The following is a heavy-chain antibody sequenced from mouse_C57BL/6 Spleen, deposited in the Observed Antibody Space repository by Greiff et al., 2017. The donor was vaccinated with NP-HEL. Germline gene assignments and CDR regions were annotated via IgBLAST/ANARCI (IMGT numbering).Heavy chain of an antibody. CDR1: GYAFSSSW. Sequence: VQGVESGPELVKPGASVKISCKASGYAFSSSWMNWVKQRPGKGLEWIGRIYPGDGDTNYNGKFKGKATLTADKSSSTAYMQLSSLTSEDSAVYFCARGGNYGSSTYYFDYWGQGTTLTVSS. V-gene: IGHV1-82*01. CDR3: ARGGNYGSSTYYFDY. D-gene: IGHD1-1*01. CDR2: IYPGDGDT. J-gene: IGHJ2*01.